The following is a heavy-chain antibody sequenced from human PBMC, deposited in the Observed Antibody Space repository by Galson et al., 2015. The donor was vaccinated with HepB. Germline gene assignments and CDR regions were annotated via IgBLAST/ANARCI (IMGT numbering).Heavy chain of an antibody. Sequence: SVKVSCKASGGTLNSYAISWVRQAPGQGLEWMGGIIPIFGKANYAQKFQGRVTITADKSTSTAYMELSSLRSEDTAVYYCARDDDSSGPYWGQGTLVTVSS. CDR1: GGTLNSYA. CDR3: ARDDDSSGPY. D-gene: IGHD3-22*01. V-gene: IGHV1-69*06. J-gene: IGHJ1*01. CDR2: IIPIFGKA.